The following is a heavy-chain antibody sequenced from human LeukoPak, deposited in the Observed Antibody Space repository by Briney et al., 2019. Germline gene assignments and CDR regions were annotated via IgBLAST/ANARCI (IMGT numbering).Heavy chain of an antibody. CDR3: ARGFMVRGVTSTFDY. Sequence: GASVKVSCKASGYTSTSYDINWVRQATGPGLEWMGWMNPNSGNTGYAQKFQGRVTITRNTSISTAYMELSSLRSEDTAVYYCARGFMVRGVTSTFDYWGQGTLVTVSS. J-gene: IGHJ4*02. CDR1: GYTSTSYD. D-gene: IGHD3-10*01. CDR2: MNPNSGNT. V-gene: IGHV1-8*03.